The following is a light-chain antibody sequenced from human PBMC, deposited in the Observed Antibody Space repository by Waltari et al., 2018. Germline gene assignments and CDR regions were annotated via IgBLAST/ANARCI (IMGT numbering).Light chain of an antibody. Sequence: EIVMTQSPAALSVSPGERATLSCRASQSVSSNLAWYQHKPGQPPRLLISGAPTRATGVPARFSDSGSGTEFTLTISSLQSEDSAIYYCQQYNTWPPSTFGQGTKLEIK. CDR2: GAP. CDR1: QSVSSN. CDR3: QQYNTWPPST. V-gene: IGKV3-15*01. J-gene: IGKJ2*02.